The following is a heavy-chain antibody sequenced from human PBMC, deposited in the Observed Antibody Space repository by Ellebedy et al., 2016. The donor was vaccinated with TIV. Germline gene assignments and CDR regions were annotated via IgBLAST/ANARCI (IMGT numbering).Heavy chain of an antibody. D-gene: IGHD2-15*01. Sequence: GESLKISCVASGFTFSNYNMNWVRQSPGKGLEWVSSIRSTGSDKYYAESVKVRFTISRDNAQDTLFLQMNSLRAEDTAVYFCSRGWSTPDSWGQGTLVIVSS. J-gene: IGHJ4*02. CDR2: IRSTGSDK. CDR1: GFTFSNYN. V-gene: IGHV3-21*06. CDR3: SRGWSTPDS.